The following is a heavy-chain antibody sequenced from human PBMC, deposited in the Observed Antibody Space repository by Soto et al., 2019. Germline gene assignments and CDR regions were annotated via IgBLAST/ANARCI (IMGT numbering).Heavy chain of an antibody. CDR1: GGSISSVGHY. CDR2: IYYSGST. Sequence: KPSETLSLTCSVSGGSISSVGHYRTWIRQQPWKGLEWIGYIYYSGSTDYNPSLKSRVTISVDRSKNQFSLNLSSVTAADTAIYYCARESGGYDSSTRYGLDVWGQGXTVTVYS. CDR3: ARESGGYDSSTRYGLDV. J-gene: IGHJ6*02. D-gene: IGHD6-25*01. V-gene: IGHV4-31*03.